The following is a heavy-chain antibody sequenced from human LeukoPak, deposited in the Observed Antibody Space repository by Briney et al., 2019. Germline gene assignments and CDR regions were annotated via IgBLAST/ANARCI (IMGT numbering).Heavy chain of an antibody. Sequence: PSQTLSLTCTVSGGSISSGSSYWSWIRQPAGKGLEWIGRIYTSGSTNYNPSLKSRVTISVDTSKNQFSLKLSSVTAADTAVYYCAREGVVVTAIDYWGQGTLVTVSS. D-gene: IGHD2-21*02. CDR3: AREGVVVTAIDY. J-gene: IGHJ4*02. CDR1: GGSISSGSSY. CDR2: IYTSGST. V-gene: IGHV4-61*02.